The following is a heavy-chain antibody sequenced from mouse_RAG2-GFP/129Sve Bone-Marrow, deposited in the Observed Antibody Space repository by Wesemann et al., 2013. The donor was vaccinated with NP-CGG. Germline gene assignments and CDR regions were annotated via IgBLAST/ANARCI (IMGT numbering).Heavy chain of an antibody. V-gene: IGHV1-15*01. J-gene: IGHJ2*01. CDR3: TSGANRYYFDY. D-gene: IGHD2-14*01. Sequence: AKQTPVHGLEWIGAIDPETGGTAYNQKFKGKATLTADKSSSTAYMELRSLTSEDSAVYYCTSGANRYYFDYWGQGTTLTVSS. CDR2: IDPETGGT.